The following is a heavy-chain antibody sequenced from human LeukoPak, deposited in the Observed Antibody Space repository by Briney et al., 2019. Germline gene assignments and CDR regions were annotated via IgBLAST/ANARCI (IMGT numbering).Heavy chain of an antibody. V-gene: IGHV3-11*01. CDR1: GFTVSDYY. Sequence: GGSLRLSCAAAGFTVSDYYMSSVRHAPGNWMELVSYISSSGSTIYYADSVKGRFTISRDNAKNSLYLQMSSLRAEDTAVYYCARVKAARLNWFDHWGQGTLVTVSS. J-gene: IGHJ5*02. D-gene: IGHD6-6*01. CDR3: ARVKAARLNWFDH. CDR2: ISSSGSTI.